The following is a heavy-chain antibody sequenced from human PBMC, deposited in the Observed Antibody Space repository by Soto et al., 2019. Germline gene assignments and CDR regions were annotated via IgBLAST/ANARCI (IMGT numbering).Heavy chain of an antibody. CDR3: ARGAFYYGSGSPFDH. Sequence: GASVKVSCKASGYTFTGYYIHWVRQAPGQGLEWMGWINPNSGGTNYAQKFQDWVTMTRDTSISTAYMELSRLRSDDTAVYYCARGAFYYGSGSPFDHWGQGTLVTFSS. CDR1: GYTFTGYY. CDR2: INPNSGGT. J-gene: IGHJ4*02. D-gene: IGHD3-10*01. V-gene: IGHV1-2*04.